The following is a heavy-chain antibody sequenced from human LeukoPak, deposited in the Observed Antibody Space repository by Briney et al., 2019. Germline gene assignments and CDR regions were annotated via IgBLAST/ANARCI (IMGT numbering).Heavy chain of an antibody. V-gene: IGHV3-30-3*01. J-gene: IGHJ4*02. CDR1: GFTFSSYA. Sequence: PGGSLRLSCAASGFTFSSYAMHWVRQAPGKGLKWVAVISYDGSNKYYADSVKGRFTISRDNSKNTLYLQMNSLRAEDTAVYYCARDPSVMTGYYNAYFDYWGQGTLVTVSS. CDR3: ARDPSVMTGYYNAYFDY. CDR2: ISYDGSNK. D-gene: IGHD3-9*01.